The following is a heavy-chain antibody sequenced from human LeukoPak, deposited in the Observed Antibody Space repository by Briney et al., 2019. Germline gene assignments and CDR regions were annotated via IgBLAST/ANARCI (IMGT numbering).Heavy chain of an antibody. D-gene: IGHD3-10*01. V-gene: IGHV1-2*02. J-gene: IGHJ4*02. CDR2: INPNSGGT. CDR3: ARTVLLWFGELSNFDY. Sequence: ASVKVSCKASGYTFTGYYMHWVRQAPGQGLEWMGWINPNSGGTNYAQKFQGRVTMTRDTSISTAYMELSRLRSDDTAVYYCARTVLLWFGELSNFDYWGQGTLVTVSS. CDR1: GYTFTGYY.